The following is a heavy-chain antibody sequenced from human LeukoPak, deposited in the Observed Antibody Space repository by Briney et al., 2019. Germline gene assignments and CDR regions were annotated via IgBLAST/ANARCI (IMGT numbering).Heavy chain of an antibody. J-gene: IGHJ1*01. CDR3: AREDYYDSSGYYKNKEYFQH. CDR1: GYTFTGYY. CDR2: INPNSGGT. Sequence: ASVRVSCKASGYTFTGYYMHWVRQAPGQGLEWMGWINPNSGGTNYAQMFQGRVTMTRDTSISTAYMELSGLRSDDTAVYYCAREDYYDSSGYYKNKEYFQHRGQGTLVTVSS. V-gene: IGHV1-2*02. D-gene: IGHD3-22*01.